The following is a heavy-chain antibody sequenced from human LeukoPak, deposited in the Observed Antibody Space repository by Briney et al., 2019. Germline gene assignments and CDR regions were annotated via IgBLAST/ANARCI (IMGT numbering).Heavy chain of an antibody. D-gene: IGHD4-11*01. J-gene: IGHJ1*01. Sequence: PGGSLRLSCAASGFTFSSYGMHWGRQAPGKGLEWEAFIRYDGSNKYYADSVKGRCTISRDNSKNTLYLQFNTLRGGDTAVYYCAKVGQTTGYWGQGTLVTVSS. CDR1: GFTFSSYG. V-gene: IGHV3-30*02. CDR3: AKVGQTTGY. CDR2: IRYDGSNK.